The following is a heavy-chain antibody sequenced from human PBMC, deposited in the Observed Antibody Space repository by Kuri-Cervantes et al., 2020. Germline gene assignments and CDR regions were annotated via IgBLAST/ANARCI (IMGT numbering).Heavy chain of an antibody. CDR2: FDPEDGET. V-gene: IGHV1-24*01. Sequence: ASVKVSCKVSGYTLTELSMHWVRQAPGKGLEWMGGFDPEDGETIYAQKFQGRVTMTEDTSTDTAYMELSRLRSDDTAVYYCARLGFGDIYFDYWGQGTLVTVSS. CDR3: ARLGFGDIYFDY. CDR1: GYTLTELS. J-gene: IGHJ4*02. D-gene: IGHD3-10*01.